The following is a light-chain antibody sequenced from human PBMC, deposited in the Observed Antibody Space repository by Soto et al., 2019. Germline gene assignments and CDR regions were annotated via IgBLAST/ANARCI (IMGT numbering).Light chain of an antibody. J-gene: IGKJ1*01. CDR1: QSVGNN. CDR2: AAS. CDR3: QQYNNWPPWT. V-gene: IGKV3-15*01. Sequence: EIVLTQSPAALSVPPGERVTLSCRASQSVGNNLAWYQQRPGQGPRLLIYAASDRATDIPVRFSGSGSGTEFTLTISSLQSEDFAVYYCQQYNNWPPWTFGRGTKVEI.